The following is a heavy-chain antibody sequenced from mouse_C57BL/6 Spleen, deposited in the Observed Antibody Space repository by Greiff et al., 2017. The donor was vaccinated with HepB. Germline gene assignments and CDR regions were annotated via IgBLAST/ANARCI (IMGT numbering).Heavy chain of an antibody. D-gene: IGHD2-4*01. CDR2: INPGSGGT. CDR1: GYAFTNYL. CDR3: ARSGTMITSFDY. J-gene: IGHJ2*01. Sequence: VQLQQSGAELVRPGTSVKVSCKASGYAFTNYLIEWVKQRPGQGLEWIGVINPGSGGTNYNEKFKGKATLTADKSSSTAYMQLSSLTSEDSAVYFCARSGTMITSFDYWGQGTTLTVSS. V-gene: IGHV1-54*01.